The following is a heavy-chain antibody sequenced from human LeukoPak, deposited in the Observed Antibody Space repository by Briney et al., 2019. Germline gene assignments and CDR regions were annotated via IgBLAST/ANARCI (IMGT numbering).Heavy chain of an antibody. CDR1: GFTFSSYA. J-gene: IGHJ4*02. V-gene: IGHV3-23*01. CDR2: ISASSGST. CDR3: AKNPYSLRWSYCFDY. Sequence: PGRSLRLSCAAPGFTFSSYAMSWVRQAPGKGLEWVSGISASSGSTSYADSVKGRFTISRDNSNNTLFLQMNSLRAEDTAIYYCAKNPYSLRWSYCFDYWGQGSLVTVSS. D-gene: IGHD2-15*01.